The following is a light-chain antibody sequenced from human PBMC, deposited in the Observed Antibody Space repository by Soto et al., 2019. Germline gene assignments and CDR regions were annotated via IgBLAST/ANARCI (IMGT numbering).Light chain of an antibody. J-gene: IGKJ4*01. CDR2: GAS. CDR1: QSISTN. CDR3: QQYNNWPET. V-gene: IGKV3-15*01. Sequence: EMMMTQSPATLSVSPGERATLSCRASQSISTNLAWYQQKPGQAPRLLIYGASTRATGIPARFSGSGSGTEFTLTISSLQSEDFAVYFCQQYNNWPETFGGGTKVEIK.